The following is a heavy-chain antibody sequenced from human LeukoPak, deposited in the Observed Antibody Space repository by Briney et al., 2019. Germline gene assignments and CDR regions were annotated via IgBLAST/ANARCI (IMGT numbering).Heavy chain of an antibody. CDR3: AELGITMIGGV. CDR2: ISSSGSTI. CDR1: GFTFSSYA. J-gene: IGHJ6*04. D-gene: IGHD3-10*02. Sequence: GGSLRLSCAASGFTFSSYAMHWVRQAPGKGLEWVSYISSSGSTIYYADSVEGRFTISRDNAKNSLYLQMNSLRAEDTAVYYCAELGITMIGGVWGKGTTVTISS. V-gene: IGHV3-48*03.